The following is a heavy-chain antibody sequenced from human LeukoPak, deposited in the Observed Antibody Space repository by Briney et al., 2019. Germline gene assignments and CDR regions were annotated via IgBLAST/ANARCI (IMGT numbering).Heavy chain of an antibody. Sequence: ASVKVSCKASGYTFTGYYMHWVRQAPGQGLEWMGWINPNSGGTNYAQKFQGRVTMTRDTSISTAYMELSRLRSDDTAVYYCARDPVGARYYYYYMDVWGKGTTVTISS. CDR2: INPNSGGT. CDR1: GYTFTGYY. V-gene: IGHV1-2*02. CDR3: ARDPVGARYYYYYMDV. J-gene: IGHJ6*03. D-gene: IGHD1-26*01.